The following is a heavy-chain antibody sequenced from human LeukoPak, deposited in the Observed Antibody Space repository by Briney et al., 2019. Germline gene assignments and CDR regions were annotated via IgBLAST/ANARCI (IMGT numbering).Heavy chain of an antibody. J-gene: IGHJ4*02. CDR2: IYYSGST. CDR3: ARDMGSSWFPYFDY. Sequence: SETLSLTCTVSGGSISSYYWSWIRQPPGKGLEWIGYIYYSGSTNYNPSLKSRVTISVDTSKNQFSLKLSSVTAADTAVYYCARDMGSSWFPYFDYWGQGTLVTVSS. V-gene: IGHV4-59*01. CDR1: GGSISSYY. D-gene: IGHD6-13*01.